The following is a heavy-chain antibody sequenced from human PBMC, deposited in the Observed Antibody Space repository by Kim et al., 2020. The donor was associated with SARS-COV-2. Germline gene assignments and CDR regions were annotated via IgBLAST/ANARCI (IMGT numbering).Heavy chain of an antibody. CDR1: GGTFSSYA. D-gene: IGHD1-26*01. CDR3: ARAGWELSYIATNLDY. Sequence: SVKVSCKASGGTFSSYAISWVRQAPGQGLEWMGGIIPIFGTANYAQKFQGRVTITADESTSTAYMELSSLRSEDTAVYYCARAGWELSYIATNLDYWGQGTLVTVSS. J-gene: IGHJ4*02. CDR2: IIPIFGTA. V-gene: IGHV1-69*13.